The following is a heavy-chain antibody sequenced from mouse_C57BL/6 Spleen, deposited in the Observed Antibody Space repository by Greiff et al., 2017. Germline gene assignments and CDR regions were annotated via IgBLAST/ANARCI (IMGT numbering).Heavy chain of an antibody. Sequence: QVQLKQSGAELVRPGTSVKMSCKASGYTFTNYWIGWAKQRPEHGLEWIGDIYPGGGYTNYNEKFKGKATLTADKSSSTAYMQFSSLTSEDSAIYYCARGDYYGSSSCAMDYWGQGTSVTVSS. CDR3: ARGDYYGSSSCAMDY. CDR2: IYPGGGYT. V-gene: IGHV1-63*01. CDR1: GYTFTNYW. D-gene: IGHD1-1*01. J-gene: IGHJ4*01.